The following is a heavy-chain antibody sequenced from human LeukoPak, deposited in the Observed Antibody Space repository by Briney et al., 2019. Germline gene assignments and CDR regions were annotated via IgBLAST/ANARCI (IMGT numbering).Heavy chain of an antibody. V-gene: IGHV3-23*01. Sequence: GGSLRLSCAASGLTFSNYAMTWVRQAPGKGLEWVSAISTNGDRTYYADSVKGRFTVSRDNFKNTLYLQMNSLRAEDTALYYCAKDRDQRTQFYYYYYGMDVWGQGTLVTVSS. CDR3: AKDRDQRTQFYYYYYGMDV. D-gene: IGHD2-2*01. CDR2: ISTNGDRT. J-gene: IGHJ6*02. CDR1: GLTFSNYA.